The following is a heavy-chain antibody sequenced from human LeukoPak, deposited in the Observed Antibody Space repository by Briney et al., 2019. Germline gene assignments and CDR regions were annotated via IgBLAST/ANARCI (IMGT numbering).Heavy chain of an antibody. CDR1: GGTFSSYA. V-gene: IGHV1-69*06. D-gene: IGHD2-8*01. CDR3: ANYCSNGVCSRGHAFDI. CDR2: IIPMFGTT. J-gene: IGHJ3*02. Sequence: SSVKVFCKASGGTFSSYAFSWVRQAPGQGLEWMGGIIPMFGTTNYAQKFQGRVTITADKSTNTAYMELSSLRSEDTAMYYCANYCSNGVCSRGHAFDIWGQGTMVTVSS.